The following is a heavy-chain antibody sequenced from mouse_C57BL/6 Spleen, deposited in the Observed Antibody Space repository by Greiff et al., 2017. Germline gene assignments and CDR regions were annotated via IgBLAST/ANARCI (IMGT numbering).Heavy chain of an antibody. V-gene: IGHV1-82*01. CDR1: GYAFSSSW. J-gene: IGHJ4*01. D-gene: IGHD1-1*02. CDR3: ARRGLWSMDY. Sequence: VQRVESGPELVKPGASVKISCKASGYAFSSSWMNWVKQRPGKGLEWIGRIYPGDGDTNYNGKFKGKATLTADKSSSTAYMQRSSLTSEDSAVYCCARRGLWSMDYWGQGTSVTVSS. CDR2: IYPGDGDT.